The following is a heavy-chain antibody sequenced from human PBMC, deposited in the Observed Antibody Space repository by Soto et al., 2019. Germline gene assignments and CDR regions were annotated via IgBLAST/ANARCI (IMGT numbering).Heavy chain of an antibody. Sequence: QVQLVQSGAEVKKPGSSVKVSCKASGGSFSSYAISWVRQAPGQGLEWMGGIIPIFGTANYAQKIQGRVTITADESTSTAYMELSSLRSEDTAVYYCARLLPAAAIAPGYYGMDVWGQWTTVTVSS. CDR3: ARLLPAAAIAPGYYGMDV. CDR1: GGSFSSYA. V-gene: IGHV1-69*01. D-gene: IGHD2-2*01. CDR2: IIPIFGTA. J-gene: IGHJ6*02.